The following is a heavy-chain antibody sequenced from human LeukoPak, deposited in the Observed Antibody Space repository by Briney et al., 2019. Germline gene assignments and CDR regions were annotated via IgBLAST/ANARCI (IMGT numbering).Heavy chain of an antibody. J-gene: IGHJ6*03. D-gene: IGHD2-2*01. Sequence: GGSLRLSCAASGFTFSSYSMNWVRQAPGKGLAWVSAISGSGGSTYYADSVKGRFTISRDNSKNTLYLQMNSLRAEDTAVYYCAKSPAAHSYYYYYYMDVWGKGTTVTVSS. CDR1: GFTFSSYS. V-gene: IGHV3-23*01. CDR3: AKSPAAHSYYYYYYMDV. CDR2: ISGSGGST.